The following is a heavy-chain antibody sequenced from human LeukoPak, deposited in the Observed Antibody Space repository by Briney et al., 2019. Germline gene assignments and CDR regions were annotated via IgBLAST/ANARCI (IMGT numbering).Heavy chain of an antibody. D-gene: IGHD2-2*03. Sequence: PSETLSLTCTVSGGSISSYYWSWIRQPPGKGLEWIGYIYYSGSTNYNPSLKSRVTISVDTSKNQFSLKLSSVTAADTAVYYCARGVDIVVVPAAMKGDWFDPWGQGTLVTVSS. CDR3: ARGVDIVVVPAAMKGDWFDP. J-gene: IGHJ5*02. CDR2: IYYSGST. V-gene: IGHV4-59*12. CDR1: GGSISSYY.